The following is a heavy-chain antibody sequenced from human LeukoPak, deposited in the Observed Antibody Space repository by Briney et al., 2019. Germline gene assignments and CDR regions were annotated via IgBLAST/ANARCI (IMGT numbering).Heavy chain of an antibody. CDR2: ISGSGGST. J-gene: IGHJ4*02. V-gene: IGHV3-23*01. D-gene: IGHD3-22*01. Sequence: GGSLRLSCAASGFTFSDYYMSWIRQAPGKGLEWVSAISGSGGSTYYADSVKGRFTISRDNSKNTLYLQMNSLRAEDTAVYYCAKDVLPNYYDSSGHQDWGQGTLVTVSS. CDR3: AKDVLPNYYDSSGHQD. CDR1: GFTFSDYY.